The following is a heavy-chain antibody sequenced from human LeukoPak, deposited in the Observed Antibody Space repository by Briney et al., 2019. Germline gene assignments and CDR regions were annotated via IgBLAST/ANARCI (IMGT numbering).Heavy chain of an antibody. D-gene: IGHD5-24*01. CDR3: AKTRDSFLSGAFDI. J-gene: IGHJ3*02. Sequence: EESLKISCKGSGYTFTSYWIGWVRQMPGKGLGWMGIIYPGDSDTRYSPSFQGQVTILADKSSRTAYLQWSSLKASDTAIYYCAKTRDSFLSGAFDIWGQGTMVTVSS. CDR1: GYTFTSYW. CDR2: IYPGDSDT. V-gene: IGHV5-51*01.